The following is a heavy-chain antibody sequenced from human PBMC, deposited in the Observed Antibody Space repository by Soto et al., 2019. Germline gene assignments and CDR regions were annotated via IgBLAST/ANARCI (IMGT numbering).Heavy chain of an antibody. V-gene: IGHV4-61*08. CDR1: GGSISSGGYY. D-gene: IGHD2-2*02. CDR3: ARGYCSSTSCYTAFDY. CDR2: IYYSGST. J-gene: IGHJ4*02. Sequence: SETLSLTCAVSGGSISSGGYYWSWIRQPPGKGLEWIGYIYYSGSTNYNPSLKSRVTISVDTSKNQFSLKLSSVTAADTAVYYCARGYCSSTSCYTAFDYWGQGTLVTVSS.